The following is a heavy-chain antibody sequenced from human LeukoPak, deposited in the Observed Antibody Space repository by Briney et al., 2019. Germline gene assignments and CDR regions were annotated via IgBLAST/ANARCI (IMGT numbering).Heavy chain of an antibody. CDR2: IHHSGST. V-gene: IGHV4-59*12. Sequence: PSETLSLTCTVSAGSINRFYWNWIRQSPGKGLEWIGYIHHSGSTKYNPSLQSRVTMSMDTSKNQVSLKLTSVTAADTAVYYCARDQLYCSSSSCRNLGWFDPWGQGTLVTVSS. CDR3: ARDQLYCSSSSCRNLGWFDP. D-gene: IGHD2-2*01. CDR1: AGSINRFY. J-gene: IGHJ5*02.